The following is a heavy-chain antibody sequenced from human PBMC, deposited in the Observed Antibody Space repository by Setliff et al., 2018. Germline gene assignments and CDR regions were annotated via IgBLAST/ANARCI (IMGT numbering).Heavy chain of an antibody. D-gene: IGHD1-1*01. CDR3: ARDAELPGPPVHDAFDL. CDR2: ISYSGNT. CDR1: GGSFTTYY. V-gene: IGHV4-59*01. Sequence: ASETLSLTCTVSGGSFTTYYWTWMRQPPGKGLEWVAYISYSGNTNYHPALRSRLAITRDTSKNQVSLQLRSVTAEDTAIYFCARDAELPGPPVHDAFDLWGPGTMVTVSS. J-gene: IGHJ3*01.